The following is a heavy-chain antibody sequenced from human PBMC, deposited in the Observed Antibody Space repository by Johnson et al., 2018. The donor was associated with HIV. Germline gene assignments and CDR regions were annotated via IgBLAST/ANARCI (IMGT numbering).Heavy chain of an antibody. CDR3: AKDKSAVAEGDAFDI. CDR1: GFTFDDYA. Sequence: VQLVESGGGLVQPGRSLRLSCAASGFTFDDYAMHWVRQAPGKGLEWVSGIRWNSGSIGYADSVKGRFTISRDNAKNSLYLQMNSLRAEDTALYYCAKDKSAVAEGDAFDIWGQGTMVTVSS. CDR2: IRWNSGSI. J-gene: IGHJ3*02. V-gene: IGHV3-9*01. D-gene: IGHD6-19*01.